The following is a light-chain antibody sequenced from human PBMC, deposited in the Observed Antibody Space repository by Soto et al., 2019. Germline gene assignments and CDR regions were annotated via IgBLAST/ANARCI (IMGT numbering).Light chain of an antibody. CDR3: QSYDSSLSGYVV. CDR1: SSNIGAGYD. Sequence: QSVLTQPPSVSRAPGQRVTISCTGSSSNIGAGYDVHWYQQLPGTATKLLIYGNSNRPSGVPDRFSGSKSGTSASLAITGLQAEDEADYYCQSYDSSLSGYVVFGGGTKLTVL. V-gene: IGLV1-40*01. CDR2: GNS. J-gene: IGLJ2*01.